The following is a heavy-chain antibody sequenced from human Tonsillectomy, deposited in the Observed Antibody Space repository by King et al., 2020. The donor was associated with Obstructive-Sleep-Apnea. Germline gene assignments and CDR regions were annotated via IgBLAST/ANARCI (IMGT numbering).Heavy chain of an antibody. Sequence: QLQESGPGLVKPSETLSLTCTVSGGSISSYFWSWIRQPPGKGLEWIGDIYYSGSTNYNPSLKSRVTISVDTSKTQFSLKLSSVTAADTAVYYCARLTREWELNYYFDYWGQGTLVTVSS. V-gene: IGHV4-59*01. D-gene: IGHD1-26*01. CDR2: IYYSGST. J-gene: IGHJ4*02. CDR3: ARLTREWELNYYFDY. CDR1: GGSISSYF.